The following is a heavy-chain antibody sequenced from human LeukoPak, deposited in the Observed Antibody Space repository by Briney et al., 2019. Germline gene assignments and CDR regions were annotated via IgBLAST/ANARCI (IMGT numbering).Heavy chain of an antibody. CDR3: AKDPAPFAWSGNYYFDY. Sequence: GASVKVSCKASGYTFTGYYMHWVRQAPGQGLEWMGWINPNSGGTNYAQKFQGRVTMTRDTSISTAYMELSRLRSDDTAVYYCAKDPAPFAWSGNYYFDYWGQGTLVTVSS. CDR2: INPNSGGT. CDR1: GYTFTGYY. J-gene: IGHJ4*02. V-gene: IGHV1-2*02. D-gene: IGHD3-10*01.